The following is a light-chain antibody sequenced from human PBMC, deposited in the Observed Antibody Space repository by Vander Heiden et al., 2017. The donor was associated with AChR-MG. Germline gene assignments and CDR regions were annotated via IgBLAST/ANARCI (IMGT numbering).Light chain of an antibody. CDR2: WGS. CDR1: RSLLHSDGKSY. CDR3: MQALQTPRT. J-gene: IGKJ3*01. V-gene: IGKV2-28*01. Sequence: DILMTQSPLSVPVTPGEPASISCRSSRSLLHSDGKSYLDWYLQKPGQSPQLLIYWGSNRASGVPDRFSCSGSGTDFTLKISRVEAEDVGVYYCMQALQTPRTFGPGTKVDIK.